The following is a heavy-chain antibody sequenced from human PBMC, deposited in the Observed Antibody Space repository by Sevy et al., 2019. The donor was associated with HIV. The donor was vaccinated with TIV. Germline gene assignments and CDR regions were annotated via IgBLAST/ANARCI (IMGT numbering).Heavy chain of an antibody. CDR2: ISSSSSYI. Sequence: GGSLRLSCAASGFTFSSYSMNWVRHAPGKGLEWVSSISSSSSYIYYADSVKGRFTISRDNAKNSLYLQMNSLRAEDTAVYYCATRFLWALRNDYWGQGTLVTVSS. D-gene: IGHD3-3*01. V-gene: IGHV3-21*01. J-gene: IGHJ4*02. CDR1: GFTFSSYS. CDR3: ATRFLWALRNDY.